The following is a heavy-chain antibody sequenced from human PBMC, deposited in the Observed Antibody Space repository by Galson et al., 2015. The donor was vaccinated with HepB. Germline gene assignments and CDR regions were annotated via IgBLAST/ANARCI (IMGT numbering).Heavy chain of an antibody. CDR1: GYTFTSYG. Sequence: SVKVSCKASGYTFTSYGINWVRQAPGQGLEWMGWISGYNGNTNYAQKLQGRVTMTTDTSTSTAYMELRSLRSDDTAVYFCALSRDGYNWGYWGQGTLVTASS. V-gene: IGHV1-18*04. D-gene: IGHD5-24*01. CDR2: ISGYNGNT. CDR3: ALSRDGYNWGY. J-gene: IGHJ4*02.